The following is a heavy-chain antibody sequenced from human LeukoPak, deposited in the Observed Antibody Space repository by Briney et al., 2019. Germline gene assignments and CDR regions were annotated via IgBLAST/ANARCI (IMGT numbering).Heavy chain of an antibody. D-gene: IGHD5-18*01. CDR3: ARVGYSYGLGYYMDV. Sequence: GASVKVSGKASGYTFTSYDINWVRQATGQGLEWMGWMNPNSGNTGYAQKFQGRVTITRNTSIGTAYMELSSLRSEDTAVYYCARVGYSYGLGYYMDVWGKGTTVTVSS. V-gene: IGHV1-8*03. J-gene: IGHJ6*03. CDR1: GYTFTSYD. CDR2: MNPNSGNT.